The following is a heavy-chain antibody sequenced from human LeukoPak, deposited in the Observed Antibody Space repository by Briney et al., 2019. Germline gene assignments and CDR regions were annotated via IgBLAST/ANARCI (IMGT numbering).Heavy chain of an antibody. Sequence: GGSLRLSCASFQFTFSSYWMSWVRQAPGKGLEWVANIKQDGSEKYYVDSVKGRFTISRDNAKNSLYLQMNSLRAEDTAVYYCARESLPYYDLWSGYRGGWFDPWGQGTLVTVSS. D-gene: IGHD3-3*01. V-gene: IGHV3-7*01. CDR1: QFTFSSYW. CDR2: IKQDGSEK. CDR3: ARESLPYYDLWSGYRGGWFDP. J-gene: IGHJ5*02.